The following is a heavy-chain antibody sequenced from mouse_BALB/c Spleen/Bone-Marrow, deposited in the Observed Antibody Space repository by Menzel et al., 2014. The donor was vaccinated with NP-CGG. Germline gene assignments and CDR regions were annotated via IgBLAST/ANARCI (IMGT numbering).Heavy chain of an antibody. D-gene: IGHD2-3*01. CDR3: ARSDGYRDMDY. CDR2: IYPGDGDT. Sequence: QVQLKESGPELVKPGASVKISCKASGYAFSSSWMNWVKQRPGQGLEWIGRIYPGDGDTKYNGKFKGKATLTADKSSSTAHMQLSSLTSVDSAVYFCARSDGYRDMDYWGQGTSVTVSS. J-gene: IGHJ4*01. V-gene: IGHV1-82*01. CDR1: GYAFSSSW.